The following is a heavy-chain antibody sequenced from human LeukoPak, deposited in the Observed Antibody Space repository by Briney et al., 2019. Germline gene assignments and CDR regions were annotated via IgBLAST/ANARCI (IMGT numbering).Heavy chain of an antibody. V-gene: IGHV1-2*02. CDR3: ARGFSQRFYSPRYYFDY. CDR2: INPNSGGT. D-gene: IGHD3-3*01. Sequence: ASVKVSCKASGYTFTGYYMHWVRQAPGQGLEWMGWINPNSGGTNYAQKFQGRVTMTRDTSTSTVYMELSSLRSEDTAVYYCARGFSQRFYSPRYYFDYWGQGTLVTVSS. CDR1: GYTFTGYY. J-gene: IGHJ4*02.